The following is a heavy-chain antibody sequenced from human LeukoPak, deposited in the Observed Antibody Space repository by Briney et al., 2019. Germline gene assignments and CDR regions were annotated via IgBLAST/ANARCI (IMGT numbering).Heavy chain of an antibody. CDR1: GGSFSGYY. D-gene: IGHD5-18*01. CDR3: ARNRGYSYGYSHYYYGMDV. CDR2: INHSGST. V-gene: IGHV4-34*01. J-gene: IGHJ6*02. Sequence: RPSETLSLTCAVYGGSFSGYYWSWIRQPPGKGLEWIGEINHSGSTNYNPSLKSRVTISVDTSKNQFSPKLSSVTAADTAVYYCARNRGYSYGYSHYYYGMDVWGQGTTVTVSS.